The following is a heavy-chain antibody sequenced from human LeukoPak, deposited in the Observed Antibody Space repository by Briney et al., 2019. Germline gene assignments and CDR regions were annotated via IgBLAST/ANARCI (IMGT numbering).Heavy chain of an antibody. CDR2: INHFGRT. D-gene: IGHD5-18*01. CDR1: DDSYRNYY. Sequence: PSETLSLTCTVYDDSYRNYYWTWIRQPPGKGLEWIGEINHFGRTNYSPSLKSRLTMSVGASRNQFSLTLTSVTAADTAVYYRARGVQGAALVPPYYFDFWGQGTLVTVSS. V-gene: IGHV4-34*01. J-gene: IGHJ4*02. CDR3: ARGVQGAALVPPYYFDF.